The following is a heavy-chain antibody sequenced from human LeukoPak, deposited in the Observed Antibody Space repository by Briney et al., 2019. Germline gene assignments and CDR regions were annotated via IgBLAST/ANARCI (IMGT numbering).Heavy chain of an antibody. Sequence: AGGSLRLSCAASGFTFSSYAMSWVRQAPGKGLEWVSAISGSGGSTYYADSVKGRFAISRDNSKNTLYLQMNSLRAEDTAVYYCARDRIEQQRTLGRSTSYYNYYYMDVWGKGTTVTVSS. CDR2: ISGSGGST. J-gene: IGHJ6*03. D-gene: IGHD6-13*01. V-gene: IGHV3-23*01. CDR3: ARDRIEQQRTLGRSTSYYNYYYMDV. CDR1: GFTFSSYA.